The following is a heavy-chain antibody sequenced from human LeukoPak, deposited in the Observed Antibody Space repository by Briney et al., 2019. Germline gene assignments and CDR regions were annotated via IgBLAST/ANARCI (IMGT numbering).Heavy chain of an antibody. CDR1: GLTFSGYW. D-gene: IGHD5-12*01. CDR2: IKSDESIT. Sequence: PGGPLRLSCVASGLTFSGYWMQWVRRAPGKGLVWVSRIKSDESITAYADSVRGRFTISRDNAKNTLYLQMNSLRVEDTAVYYCAREVSGGYHDWGQGTLVTVSS. J-gene: IGHJ4*02. CDR3: AREVSGGYHD. V-gene: IGHV3-74*01.